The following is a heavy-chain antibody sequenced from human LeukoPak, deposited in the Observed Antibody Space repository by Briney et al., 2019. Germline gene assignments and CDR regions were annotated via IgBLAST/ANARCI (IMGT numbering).Heavy chain of an antibody. J-gene: IGHJ4*02. D-gene: IGHD6-6*01. CDR1: GGSISSYY. V-gene: IGHV4-59*01. Sequence: PSETLSLTCTVSGGSISSYYWSWIRQPPGKGLEWIGYIYYSGSTNYNPSLKSRVTISVDASKNQLSLKLTSVTAADTAVYYCATTPPNRADFVPYIDYWGQGTLVTVSS. CDR3: ATTPPNRADFVPYIDY. CDR2: IYYSGST.